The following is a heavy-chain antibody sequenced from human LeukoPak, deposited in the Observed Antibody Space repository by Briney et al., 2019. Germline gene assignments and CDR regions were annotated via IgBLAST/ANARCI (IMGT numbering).Heavy chain of an antibody. Sequence: PSETLSLTCAVYGGSFSGYYWSWIRQPPGKGLEWIGEINHSGSTNYNPSLKSRATISVDTSKNQFSLKLSSVTAADTAVYYCARALNASVNNPFDPWGQGTLVTVSS. CDR3: ARALNASVNNPFDP. CDR1: GGSFSGYY. J-gene: IGHJ5*02. D-gene: IGHD1/OR15-1a*01. V-gene: IGHV4-34*01. CDR2: INHSGST.